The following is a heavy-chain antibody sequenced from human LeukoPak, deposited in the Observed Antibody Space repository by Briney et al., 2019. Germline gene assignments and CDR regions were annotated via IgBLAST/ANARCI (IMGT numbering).Heavy chain of an antibody. CDR3: AKVTDEVYFTYYFDY. CDR1: GFTFSSYA. D-gene: IGHD1-14*01. Sequence: GGSLRLSCGASGFTFSSYAMSWVRQAPGKGLEWVSAISGSGGSTYYADSVKGRFTISRDNSKNTLYLQMNSLRAEDTAVYYCAKVTDEVYFTYYFDYWGQGTLVTVSS. CDR2: ISGSGGST. J-gene: IGHJ4*02. V-gene: IGHV3-23*01.